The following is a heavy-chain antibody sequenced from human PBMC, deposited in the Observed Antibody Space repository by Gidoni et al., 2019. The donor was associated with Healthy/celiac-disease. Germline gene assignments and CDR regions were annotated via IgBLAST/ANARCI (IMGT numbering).Heavy chain of an antibody. CDR2: IRSKADSGQT. Sequence: VQLVECGGVLVPRGRSVRLSCTASGFTFGVYAMSWLRQAPGKGLEWVGFIRSKADSGQTEYAASVKCRFTSARDDSKSIAYLQINSLKPEDTAVYYCAIDIYGDYYDSSGYYYWGQGTLVNVSS. CDR1: GFTFGVYA. J-gene: IGHJ4*02. CDR3: AIDIYGDYYDSSGYYY. V-gene: IGHV3-49*03. D-gene: IGHD3-22*01.